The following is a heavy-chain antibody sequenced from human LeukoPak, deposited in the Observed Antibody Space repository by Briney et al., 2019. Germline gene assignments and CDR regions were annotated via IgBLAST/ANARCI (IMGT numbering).Heavy chain of an antibody. V-gene: IGHV3-53*01. Sequence: GGSLRLSCTVSGFTVSSNSMSWVRQAPGKGLEWVSFIYSGGNTHYSDSVKGRFTISRDNSKNTLYLQMNSLRADDTAVYYCARDGGVVRGVIIRGDYFDYWGQGTLVTVSS. CDR2: IYSGGNT. D-gene: IGHD3-10*01. CDR1: GFTVSSNS. CDR3: ARDGGVVRGVIIRGDYFDY. J-gene: IGHJ4*02.